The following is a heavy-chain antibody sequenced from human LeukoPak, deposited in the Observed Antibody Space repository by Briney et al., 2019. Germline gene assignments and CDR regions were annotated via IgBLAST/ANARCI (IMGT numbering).Heavy chain of an antibody. D-gene: IGHD6-19*01. Sequence: GGSLRLSCAASGFIFSSYGMTWVRQAPGKGLEWVSVISGSGGWTYYADSVKGRFNISRDNSKNTLYLQMKSLRAEDTAVYYCAKSTGWDTSGWPSDCWGRGTLVTVSS. J-gene: IGHJ4*02. CDR1: GFIFSSYG. CDR3: AKSTGWDTSGWPSDC. CDR2: ISGSGGWT. V-gene: IGHV3-23*01.